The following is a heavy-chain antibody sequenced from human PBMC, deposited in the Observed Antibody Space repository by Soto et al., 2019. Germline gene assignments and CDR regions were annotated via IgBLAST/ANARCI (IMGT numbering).Heavy chain of an antibody. CDR1: VYTFTSYV. CDR2: ISAYNGNT. Sequence: APVKVSGKVSVYTFTSYVISWVRQAPGQGLEWMGWISAYNGNTNYAQRLQGRVTMTTDTSTSTAYMELRSLRSDDTAVYYCARDYYDSSGYSNWFDPWG. D-gene: IGHD3-22*01. CDR3: ARDYYDSSGYSNWFDP. V-gene: IGHV1-18*01. J-gene: IGHJ5*02.